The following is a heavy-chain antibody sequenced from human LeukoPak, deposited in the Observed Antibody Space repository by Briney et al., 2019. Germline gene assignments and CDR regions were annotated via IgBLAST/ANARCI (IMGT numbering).Heavy chain of an antibody. CDR2: INPSGGST. D-gene: IGHD4-23*01. CDR1: GYTFTSYY. J-gene: IGHJ5*02. Sequence: ASVKVSCKASGYTFTSYYMHWVRQAPGQGLEWMGIINPSGGSTSYAQKFQGRVAMTRDMSTSTDYMELSSLRSEDTAVYYCARDNSVEDTAWWFDPWGQGTLVTVSS. V-gene: IGHV1-46*01. CDR3: ARDNSVEDTAWWFDP.